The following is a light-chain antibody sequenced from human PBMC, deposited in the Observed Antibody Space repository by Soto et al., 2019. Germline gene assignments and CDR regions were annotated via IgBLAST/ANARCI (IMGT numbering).Light chain of an antibody. CDR3: QQYGSSPPWT. Sequence: EIVLTPSPGTLSLSPGERATLSCRAIQSVSSSYLAWYQQKPGQAPRLLIYGASSRATGIPDRFSGSGSGTDFTLTISRLEPEDFAVYYCQQYGSSPPWTFGQGTKVDNK. CDR2: GAS. CDR1: QSVSSSY. V-gene: IGKV3-20*01. J-gene: IGKJ1*01.